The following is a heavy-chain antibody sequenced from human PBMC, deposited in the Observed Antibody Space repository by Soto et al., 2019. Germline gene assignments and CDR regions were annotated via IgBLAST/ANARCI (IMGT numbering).Heavy chain of an antibody. Sequence: QVQLQESGPGLVKPSQTLSLTCTVSGGSISSGDYYWSWIRQPPEKGLEWIGYIYYSGSTYYNPSLKSRVTISVDTSKNQFSLKLSSVTAADTAVYYCARDVGYYDSSGYYLRPYYYYGMDVWGQGTTVTVSS. J-gene: IGHJ6*02. CDR2: IYYSGST. CDR3: ARDVGYYDSSGYYLRPYYYYGMDV. D-gene: IGHD3-22*01. V-gene: IGHV4-30-4*01. CDR1: GGSISSGDYY.